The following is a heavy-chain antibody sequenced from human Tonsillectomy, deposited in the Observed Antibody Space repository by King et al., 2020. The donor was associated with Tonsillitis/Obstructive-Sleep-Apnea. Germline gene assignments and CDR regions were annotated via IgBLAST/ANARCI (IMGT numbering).Heavy chain of an antibody. CDR1: GGSISSYY. CDR2: IYSSGST. V-gene: IGHV4-59*01. D-gene: IGHD1-20*01. J-gene: IGHJ2*01. CDR3: ARTDLDITLLPLNWYFDL. Sequence: VPLQESGPGLVKPSETLSLICTVSGGSISSYYWSWIRQPPGKGLEWIGYIYSSGSTNYNPSLRSRVSISIDTSKNQFSLKLNSVTAVDTAVYYCARTDLDITLLPLNWYFDLWGRGTLVTVSS.